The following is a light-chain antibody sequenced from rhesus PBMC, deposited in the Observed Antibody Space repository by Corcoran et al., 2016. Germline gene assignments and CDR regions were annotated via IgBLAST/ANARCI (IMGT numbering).Light chain of an antibody. V-gene: IGKV1-41*01. CDR3: QQFKNYLT. CDR1: QSISNY. Sequence: DIQMTQSPSSLSASVGDRVTITCRASQSISNYLNWYQQEPGKAPKLLIYSASSLQSGVPSRFSGRGSVTEFSLTISSLQPEDFATYYCQQFKNYLTFGGGTKVEIK. J-gene: IGKJ4*01. CDR2: SAS.